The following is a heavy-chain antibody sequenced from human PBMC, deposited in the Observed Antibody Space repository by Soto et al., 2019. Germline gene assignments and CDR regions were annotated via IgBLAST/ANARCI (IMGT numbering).Heavy chain of an antibody. CDR1: GDSFTSYW. CDR2: IYPGDSDT. CDR3: ARPYCSGGSCYSDAFDI. Sequence: GESLKISCKGSGDSFTSYWIGWVRQMPGKGLEWMGIIYPGDSDTRYSPSFQGQVTISADKSISTAYLQWSSLKASDTAMYYCARPYCSGGSCYSDAFDIWGQGTMVTVSS. V-gene: IGHV5-51*01. D-gene: IGHD2-15*01. J-gene: IGHJ3*02.